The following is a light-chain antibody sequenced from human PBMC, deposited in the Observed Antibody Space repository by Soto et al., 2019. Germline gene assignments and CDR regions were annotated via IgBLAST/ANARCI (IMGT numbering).Light chain of an antibody. V-gene: IGKV3-15*01. Sequence: EIVMTPSPATLSVSPGERATLCCRASQSVSSNLAWYQQKPGQAPRLLIYGASTRATGIPARFSGTGSGTEFTLTISSLQSEDFAVYYCQQYSNWPPITFGQGTRLEIK. J-gene: IGKJ5*01. CDR3: QQYSNWPPIT. CDR1: QSVSSN. CDR2: GAS.